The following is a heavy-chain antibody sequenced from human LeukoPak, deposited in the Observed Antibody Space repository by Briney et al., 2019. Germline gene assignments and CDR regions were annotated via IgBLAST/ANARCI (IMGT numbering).Heavy chain of an antibody. Sequence: KPSETLSLTCTVSGGSINSYYWSWIRQTPGKGLEWIGYISYSGSTNYNPSLKSRVTISLGTSENQFFLKLNSVTAADTALYYCARGNADWGQGTLVTVSS. V-gene: IGHV4-59*01. CDR1: GGSINSYY. J-gene: IGHJ4*02. CDR3: ARGNAD. CDR2: ISYSGST.